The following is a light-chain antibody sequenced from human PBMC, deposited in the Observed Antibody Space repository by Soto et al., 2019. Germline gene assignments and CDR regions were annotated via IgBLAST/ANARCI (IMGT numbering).Light chain of an antibody. V-gene: IGLV2-23*02. CDR3: CSYAGSSTFNVV. CDR1: SSDVGSYNL. Sequence: QSALTQPASVSGSPGQSITISCTGTSSDVGSYNLVSWYQQHPGKAPKLMIYEVSKRPSGVSNRFSGSKSGNTASLTTSGLQAEDEADYYCCSYAGSSTFNVVFGGGTKLTVL. J-gene: IGLJ2*01. CDR2: EVS.